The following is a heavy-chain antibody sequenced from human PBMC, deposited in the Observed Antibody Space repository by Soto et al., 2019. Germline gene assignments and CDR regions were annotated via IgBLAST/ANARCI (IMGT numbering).Heavy chain of an antibody. V-gene: IGHV2-5*02. CDR1: GFSDPTSEVV. Sequence: TLGPATRNVMLACPCGGFSDPTSEVVVGWGRQRAGKAVDGVALIYWDDDKRYSPSLKSRLTITKDTSKNQVVLTMTNMDPVDTATYYCAHTPQAHVYRDSLNRSFQNWFDPSAEGTRVTVPA. CDR3: AHTPQAHVYRDSLNRSFQNWFDP. D-gene: IGHD3-9*01. J-gene: IGHJ5*02. CDR2: IYWDDDK.